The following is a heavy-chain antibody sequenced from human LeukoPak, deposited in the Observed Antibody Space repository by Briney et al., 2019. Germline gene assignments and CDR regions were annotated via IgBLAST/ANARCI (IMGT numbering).Heavy chain of an antibody. CDR1: GYTFTGYY. CDR3: ARGSSGWYNYYMDV. Sequence: ASVKVSCKASGYTFTGYYMHWVRQAPGQGLEWMGWISAYNGNTNYAQKLQGRVTMTTDTSTSTAYMELRSLRSDDTAVYYCARGSSGWYNYYMDVWGKGTTVTVSS. V-gene: IGHV1-18*04. CDR2: ISAYNGNT. J-gene: IGHJ6*03. D-gene: IGHD6-19*01.